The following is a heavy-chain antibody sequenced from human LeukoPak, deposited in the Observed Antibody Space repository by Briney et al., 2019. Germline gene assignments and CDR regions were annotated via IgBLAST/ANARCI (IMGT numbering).Heavy chain of an antibody. Sequence: GGSLRLSCAASGFTFSSYSMNWVRQAPGKGLEWVSYISSSSSTIYYADSVKGRFTISRDNAKNSLYLQMNSLRAEDTAVYYCARTGPHLTYYDYVWGSSYLSDWGQGTLVTVSS. CDR2: ISSSSSTI. CDR3: ARTGPHLTYYDYVWGSSYLSD. J-gene: IGHJ4*02. V-gene: IGHV3-48*01. CDR1: GFTFSSYS. D-gene: IGHD3-16*01.